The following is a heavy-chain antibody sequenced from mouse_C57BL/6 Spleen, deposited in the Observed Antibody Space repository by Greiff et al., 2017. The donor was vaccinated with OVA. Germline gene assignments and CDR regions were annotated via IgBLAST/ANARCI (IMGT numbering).Heavy chain of an antibody. J-gene: IGHJ2*01. D-gene: IGHD4-1*01. CDR1: GYTFTDYE. CDR3: TSGTFDY. Sequence: QVQLQQPGAELVRPGASVTLSCKASGYTFTDYEMHWVKQTPVHGLEWIGAIDPETGGTAYNQKFKGKAILTADKSSSTAYMELRSLTSEDSAVYYCTSGTFDYWGQGTTLTVSS. CDR2: IDPETGGT. V-gene: IGHV1-15*01.